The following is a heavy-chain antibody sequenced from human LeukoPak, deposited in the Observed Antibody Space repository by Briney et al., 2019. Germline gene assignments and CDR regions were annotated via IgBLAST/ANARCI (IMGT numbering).Heavy chain of an antibody. D-gene: IGHD6-19*01. CDR1: GGSISNYY. CDR3: ARVRASGAGFDN. Sequence: PSETLSLTCTVSGGSISNYYWTWIRQPPGKELEWIGYVYYGGSTNGNPSLRSRLTISVDTSKNQFSLELSSVTAADTAVYYRARVRASGAGFDNWGQGTLVTVSS. V-gene: IGHV4-59*01. CDR2: VYYGGST. J-gene: IGHJ4*02.